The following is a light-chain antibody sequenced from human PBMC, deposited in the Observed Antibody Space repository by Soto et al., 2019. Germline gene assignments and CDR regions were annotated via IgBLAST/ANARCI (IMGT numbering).Light chain of an antibody. CDR1: XXISXX. V-gene: IGKV1D-12*01. Sequence: DIQMTQSPSSVSASVGDRVIITCRASXXISXXLAWYQQKPGEAPKLLIFAASRLHSGVPSRFXXSGSGTDXXXXXXXXXPXDFATYYCQQADSFPLTFGGGTKVEIK. J-gene: IGKJ4*01. CDR2: AAS. CDR3: QQADSFPLT.